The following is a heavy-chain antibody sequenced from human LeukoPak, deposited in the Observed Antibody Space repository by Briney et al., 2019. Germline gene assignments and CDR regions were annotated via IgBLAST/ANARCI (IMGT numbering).Heavy chain of an antibody. Sequence: GESLKISCKGSGYSFTSYWIGWVRQMPGKGLEWMGIIYPGDSYTRYSPSFQGQVTISADKSISTAYLQWSSLKASDTAMYYCARSTSPRYYYDSSGSYYFDYWGQGTLVTVSS. CDR2: IYPGDSYT. D-gene: IGHD3-22*01. CDR3: ARSTSPRYYYDSSGSYYFDY. CDR1: GYSFTSYW. V-gene: IGHV5-51*01. J-gene: IGHJ4*02.